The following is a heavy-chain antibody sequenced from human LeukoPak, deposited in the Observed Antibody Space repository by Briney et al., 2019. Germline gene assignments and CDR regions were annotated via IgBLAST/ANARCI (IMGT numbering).Heavy chain of an antibody. V-gene: IGHV1-46*01. CDR1: GYTFTSYY. CDR2: INPRCGST. D-gene: IGHD2-2*01. CDR3: ARLGYCSSTSCYSHYYYGMDV. J-gene: IGHJ6*02. Sequence: GASVKASCKASGYTFTSYYMHWVRQAPGQGLEWVGIINPRCGSTSYAQKFQGRVTMTRDTSTSTVYMELSSLRSEDTAVYYCARLGYCSSTSCYSHYYYGMDVWGQGTTVTVSS.